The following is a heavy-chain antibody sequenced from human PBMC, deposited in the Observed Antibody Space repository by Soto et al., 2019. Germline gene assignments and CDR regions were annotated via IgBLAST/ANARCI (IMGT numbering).Heavy chain of an antibody. CDR2: ISGSGGST. J-gene: IGHJ6*02. CDR1: EFTFSSYA. V-gene: IGHV3-23*01. CDR3: AKDGYDYEDYYYGMDV. Sequence: GGSLRLSCAASEFTFSSYAMSWVRQAPGKGLEWVSAISGSGGSTYYADSVKGRFTISRDNSKNTLYLQMNSLRAEDTAVYYCAKDGYDYEDYYYGMDVWGQGTTVTVSS. D-gene: IGHD3-22*01.